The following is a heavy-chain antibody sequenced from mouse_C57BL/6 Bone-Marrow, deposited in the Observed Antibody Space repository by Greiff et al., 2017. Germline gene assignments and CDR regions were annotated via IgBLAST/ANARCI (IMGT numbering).Heavy chain of an antibody. V-gene: IGHV3-6*01. CDR2: ISYDGSN. D-gene: IGHD2-3*01. Sequence: DVKLQESGPGLVKPSQSLSLTCSVTGYSITSGYYWNWIRQFPGNKLEWMGYISYDGSNNYNPSLKNRISITRDTSKNQFFLKLNSVTTEDTATYYCASFVWLLQEYAMDYWGQGTSVTVSS. J-gene: IGHJ4*01. CDR1: GYSITSGYY. CDR3: ASFVWLLQEYAMDY.